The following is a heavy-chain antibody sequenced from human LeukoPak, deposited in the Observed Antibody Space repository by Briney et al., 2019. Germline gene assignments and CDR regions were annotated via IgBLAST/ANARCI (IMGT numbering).Heavy chain of an antibody. CDR2: ISAYNGNT. J-gene: IGHJ4*02. CDR3: ARDRDYDILTGYYPYYFDY. CDR1: GYTFTSYG. V-gene: IGHV1-18*04. D-gene: IGHD3-9*01. Sequence: ASVKVSCKASGYTFTSYGISWVRRAPGQGLEWMGWISAYNGNTNYAQKLQGRVTMTTDTSTSTAYMELRSLRSDDTAVYYCARDRDYDILTGYYPYYFDYWGQGTLVTVSS.